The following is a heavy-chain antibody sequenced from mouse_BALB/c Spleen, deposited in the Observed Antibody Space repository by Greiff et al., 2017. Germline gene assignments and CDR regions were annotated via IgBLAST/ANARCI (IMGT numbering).Heavy chain of an antibody. V-gene: IGHV5-17*02. CDR1: GLTFTSFC. CDR3: ARDRYDVWFAY. D-gene: IGHD2-14*01. CDR2: ISRGSSTI. Sequence: EVQVVESGGGLVQPGGSRKLSWPASGLTFTSFCMHWVRQAPDKGLEWVAYISRGSSTIYYEDTVKGRFTISRDNPKNTLFLHMTSLRSEDTAMYYCARDRYDVWFAYWGQGTLVTVSA. J-gene: IGHJ3*01.